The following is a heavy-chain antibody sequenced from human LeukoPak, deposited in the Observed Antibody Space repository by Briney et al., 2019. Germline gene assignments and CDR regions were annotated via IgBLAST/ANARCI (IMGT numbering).Heavy chain of an antibody. V-gene: IGHV3-74*01. Sequence: PGGSLRLSCAASGFSFRSYWMHWVRQAPGKGLVWVSRINTDGTNTGYADSVKGRFTISRDNAKNTLYLQMNSLRAEDTAVYYCARERDTMVRGVIITRWFDPWGQGTLVTVSS. J-gene: IGHJ5*02. CDR1: GFSFRSYW. CDR2: INTDGTNT. CDR3: ARERDTMVRGVIITRWFDP. D-gene: IGHD3-10*01.